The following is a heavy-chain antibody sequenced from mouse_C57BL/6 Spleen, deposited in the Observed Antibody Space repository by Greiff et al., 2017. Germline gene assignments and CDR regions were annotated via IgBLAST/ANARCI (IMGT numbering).Heavy chain of an antibody. CDR2: IYPGSGST. V-gene: IGHV1-55*01. J-gene: IGHJ4*01. CDR3: ARDSSKDAMDY. D-gene: IGHD3-2*02. CDR1: GYTFTSYW. Sequence: QVQLKQPGAELVKPGASVKMSCKASGYTFTSYWITWVKQRPGQGLEWIGDIYPGSGSTNYNEKFKSKATLTVDTSSSTAYMQLSSLTSEDSAVYYCARDSSKDAMDYWGQGTSVTVSS.